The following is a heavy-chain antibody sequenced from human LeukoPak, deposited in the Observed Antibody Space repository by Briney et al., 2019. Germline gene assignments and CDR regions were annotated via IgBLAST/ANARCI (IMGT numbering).Heavy chain of an antibody. D-gene: IGHD6-19*01. CDR2: IYSGSST. V-gene: IGHV3-53*01. CDR3: ARVLSGSGSLYYYYYYMDV. CDR1: GFTVRSNY. Sequence: GSLPLSCAASGFTVRSNYMSWVRQAPGKGLEWVSLIYSGSSTYYADSVRGRFTISRDNSKNTLYLQMNSLRAEDTAVYYCARVLSGSGSLYYYYYYMDVWGKGTTVTISS. J-gene: IGHJ6*03.